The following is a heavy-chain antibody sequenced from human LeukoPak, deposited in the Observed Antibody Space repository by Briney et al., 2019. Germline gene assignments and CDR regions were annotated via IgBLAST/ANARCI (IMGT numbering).Heavy chain of an antibody. D-gene: IGHD4-11*01. CDR3: AMTTVTKGWFDP. V-gene: IGHV5-51*01. CDR2: IYPGDSHT. Sequence: GESLKISCKGFGFSFTSYWIGWVRQMPGRGLEWMGIIYPGDSHTTYSPSFQGQVTISADKSISTAYLQWSSLKASDTAMYYCAMTTVTKGWFDPWGQGTLVTVSS. CDR1: GFSFTSYW. J-gene: IGHJ5*02.